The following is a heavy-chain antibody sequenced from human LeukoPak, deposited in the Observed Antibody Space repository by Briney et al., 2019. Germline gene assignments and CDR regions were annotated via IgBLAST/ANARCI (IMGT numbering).Heavy chain of an antibody. CDR1: GFTFSSYW. V-gene: IGHV3-7*01. J-gene: IGHJ4*02. CDR3: ARCEDY. Sequence: GGSLRLSCVTSGFTFSSYWMSWVRQAPGKGLEWVASSNEDGSLKYYVDSVKGRFTISRDNAKNLLYLQMNSLRPEDTAVYYCARCEDYWGPGTLVTVPS. CDR2: SNEDGSLK.